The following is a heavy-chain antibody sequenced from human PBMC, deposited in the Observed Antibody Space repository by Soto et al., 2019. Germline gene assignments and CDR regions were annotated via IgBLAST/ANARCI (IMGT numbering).Heavy chain of an antibody. V-gene: IGHV4-30-4*01. Sequence: CTVSGGSISSGDYYWSWIRQPPGKGLEWIGYIYYSGSTYYNPSLKSRVTISVDTSKNQFSLKLSSVTAADTAVYYCASARPHDSSGYSDYLGQGTLVTVSS. CDR2: IYYSGST. J-gene: IGHJ4*02. D-gene: IGHD3-22*01. CDR1: GGSISSGDYY. CDR3: ASARPHDSSGYSDY.